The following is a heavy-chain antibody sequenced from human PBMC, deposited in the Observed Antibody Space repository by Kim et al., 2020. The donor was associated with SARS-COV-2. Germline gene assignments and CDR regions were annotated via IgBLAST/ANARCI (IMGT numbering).Heavy chain of an antibody. CDR1: GFTFSSYT. V-gene: IGHV3-23*01. D-gene: IGHD2-15*01. J-gene: IGHJ4*01. CDR2: IGTGGDT. CDR3: AKRGYCNGGSCYSHFDC. Sequence: GGSLRLSCAASGFTFSSYTMSWVRQAPGKGLEWVSTIGTGGDTHYADSLKGRFTISRDNSKNTLYLQMNSLRAEDTAGYYCAKRGYCNGGSCYSHFDCWG.